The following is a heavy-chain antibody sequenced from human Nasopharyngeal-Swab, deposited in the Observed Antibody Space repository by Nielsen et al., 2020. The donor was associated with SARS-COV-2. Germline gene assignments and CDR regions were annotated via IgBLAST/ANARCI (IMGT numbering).Heavy chain of an antibody. CDR2: IRTKPHNYAT. Sequence: GGSLRLSCAASGFTFSGSAMHWVRQASGKGLEWVGRIRTKPHNYATEYAASVKGRFTISRDDSKNTAYLQMNSLKTEDTAVYYCTRQASEYSSGWLGDHFDSWGQGTLVTVSS. D-gene: IGHD6-19*01. J-gene: IGHJ4*02. CDR1: GFTFSGSA. V-gene: IGHV3-73*01. CDR3: TRQASEYSSGWLGDHFDS.